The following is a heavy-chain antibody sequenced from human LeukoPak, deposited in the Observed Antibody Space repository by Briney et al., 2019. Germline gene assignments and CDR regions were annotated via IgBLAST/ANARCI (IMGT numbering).Heavy chain of an antibody. V-gene: IGHV3-23*01. CDR2: IGGNGDST. CDR1: GFTFSSYA. CDR3: AKDHGYSYGFDY. Sequence: PGGSLRLSCAASGFTFSSYAMSWVRQAPGKGLEWVSIIGGNGDSTYYADSVKGRFTISRDNSKNTLYLQMNSLRAEDTAVYYCAKDHGYSYGFDYWGQGTLVTVSS. J-gene: IGHJ4*02. D-gene: IGHD5-18*01.